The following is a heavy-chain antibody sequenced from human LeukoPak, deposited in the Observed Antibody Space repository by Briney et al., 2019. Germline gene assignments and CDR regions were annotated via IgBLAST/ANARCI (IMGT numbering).Heavy chain of an antibody. V-gene: IGHV3-21*01. CDR1: GFTFSSYS. J-gene: IGHJ4*02. CDR2: ISSSSSYI. D-gene: IGHD6-6*01. CDR3: ARDLQIAARQGSFFDY. Sequence: GGSLRLSCAASGFTFSSYSMNWVRQASGKGLEWVSSISSSSSYIYYADSVKGRFTISRDNAKNSLYLQMNSLRAEDTAVYYCARDLQIAARQGSFFDYWGQGTLVTVSP.